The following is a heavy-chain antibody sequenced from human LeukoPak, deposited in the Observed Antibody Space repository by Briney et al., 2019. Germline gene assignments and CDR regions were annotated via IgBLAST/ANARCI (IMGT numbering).Heavy chain of an antibody. CDR1: GGSFSGYY. V-gene: IGHV4-31*11. J-gene: IGHJ5*02. CDR2: IYYSGST. D-gene: IGHD2-2*01. CDR3: AKYQLLSNWFDP. Sequence: PSETLSLTCAVYGGSFSGYYWSWIRQHPGKGLEWIGYIYYSGSTYYNPSLTSRVTISVDTSKNQSSLKLSSVTAADTAVYYCAKYQLLSNWFDPWGQGTLVTVSS.